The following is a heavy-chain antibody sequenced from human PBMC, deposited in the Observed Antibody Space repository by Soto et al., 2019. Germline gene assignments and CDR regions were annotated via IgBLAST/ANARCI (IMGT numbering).Heavy chain of an antibody. CDR2: ISYSVRT. D-gene: IGHD3-22*01. CDR3: ASSFYYPDPAQDWFYS. V-gene: IGHV4-39*01. CDR1: GDSISSSTYF. Sequence: SETLSLTCTVSGDSISSSTYFWGWIRQSPGKGLEWIGTISYSVRTYYNPSLRSRVTTSVDTSKNQFSLKLTSVTAADTAIYYCASSFYYPDPAQDWFYSWGQGSLVTVSS. J-gene: IGHJ5*01.